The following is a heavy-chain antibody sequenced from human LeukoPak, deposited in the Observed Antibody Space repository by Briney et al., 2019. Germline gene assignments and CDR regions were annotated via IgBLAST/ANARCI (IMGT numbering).Heavy chain of an antibody. D-gene: IGHD3-22*01. CDR1: GGSISSSSYY. CDR2: IYYSGST. V-gene: IGHV4-39*01. J-gene: IGHJ4*02. Sequence: SETPSLTCTVSGGSISSSSYYWGWIRQPPGKGLEWIGSIYYSGSTYYNPSLKSRVTISVDTSKNQFSLKLSSVTAADTAVYYCARREGYYDLDYWGQGTLVTVSS. CDR3: ARREGYYDLDY.